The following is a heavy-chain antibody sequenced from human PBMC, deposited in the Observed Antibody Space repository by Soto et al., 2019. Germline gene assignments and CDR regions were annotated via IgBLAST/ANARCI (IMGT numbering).Heavy chain of an antibody. Sequence: QLQLQESGPGLVKPSETLSLTCTVSSGSISSSSYYWGWIRLPPGKGLEWIGSINHSGTTYYNPSLRSRGTGARDTSNNQFSLKLSSVTAADTAVYYCARSAYEYIWGSYRYTAFDYWGQGTLVTVSS. D-gene: IGHD3-16*02. CDR1: SGSISSSSYY. V-gene: IGHV4-39*01. CDR3: ARSAYEYIWGSYRYTAFDY. CDR2: INHSGTT. J-gene: IGHJ4*02.